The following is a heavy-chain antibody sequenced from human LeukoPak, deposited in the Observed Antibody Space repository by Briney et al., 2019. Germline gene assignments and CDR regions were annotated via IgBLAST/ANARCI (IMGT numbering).Heavy chain of an antibody. CDR3: ASGYGYTAMAGSDY. Sequence: GGSLRLSCAASGFTFDDYAMHWVRQAPGKGLVWVSRINSDGRSTSYADSVKGRFTISRDNAKNTLSLQMNSLRAEDTAVYYCASGYGYTAMAGSDYWGQGTLVTVSS. CDR2: INSDGRST. J-gene: IGHJ4*02. V-gene: IGHV3-74*01. CDR1: GFTFDDYA. D-gene: IGHD5-18*01.